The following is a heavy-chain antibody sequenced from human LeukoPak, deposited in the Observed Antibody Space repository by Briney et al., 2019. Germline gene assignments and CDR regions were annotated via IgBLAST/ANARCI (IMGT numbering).Heavy chain of an antibody. D-gene: IGHD4-17*01. J-gene: IGHJ5*02. CDR1: GYTLTELS. CDR3: ATNSHGDYGFDWFDP. V-gene: IGHV1-24*01. CDR2: FDPEDGET. Sequence: ASVKVSCKVSGYTLTELSMHWVRQAPGKGLEWMGGFDPEDGETIYAQKFQGRVTMTEDTSTDTAYMELSSLRSEDTAVYYCATNSHGDYGFDWFDPWGQGTLVTVSS.